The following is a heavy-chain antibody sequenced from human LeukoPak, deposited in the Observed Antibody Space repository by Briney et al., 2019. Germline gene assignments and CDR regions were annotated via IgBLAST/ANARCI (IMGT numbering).Heavy chain of an antibody. D-gene: IGHD6-19*01. V-gene: IGHV3-53*01. CDR2: IYSGGST. CDR3: ARESGYSSGWYGGYFDY. Sequence: GGSLRLSCAASGFTVSSNYMSWVRQAPGKGLEWVSVIYSGGSTYYADSVKGRFTISRDNSKNTLYLQMNSLRAEDTAVYYCARESGYSSGWYGGYFDYWGQGTLVTVSS. J-gene: IGHJ4*02. CDR1: GFTVSSNY.